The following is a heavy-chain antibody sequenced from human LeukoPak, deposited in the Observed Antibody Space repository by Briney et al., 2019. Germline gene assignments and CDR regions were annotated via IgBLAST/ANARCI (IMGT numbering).Heavy chain of an antibody. D-gene: IGHD6-13*01. J-gene: IGHJ4*02. Sequence: GGSLRLSCAASGFTFSSFAMSWVRQAPGKGLEWVSYISSSGETIYYADSVQGRFTISRDNAKNSLYLQMNSLRAEDTAVYYCARDSGYSSSWRDYWGQGTLVTVSS. CDR1: GFTFSSFA. V-gene: IGHV3-48*04. CDR3: ARDSGYSSSWRDY. CDR2: ISSSGETI.